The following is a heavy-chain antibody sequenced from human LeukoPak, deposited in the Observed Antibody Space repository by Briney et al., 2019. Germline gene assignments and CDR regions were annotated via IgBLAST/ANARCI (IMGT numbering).Heavy chain of an antibody. CDR2: INPNSGGT. V-gene: IGHV1-2*02. D-gene: IGHD3-22*01. CDR1: GYTFTGYY. J-gene: IGHJ4*02. Sequence: ASVKVSCKASGYTFTGYYIHWVRQAPGQGLEWMGWINPNSGGTNYAQKFQGRVTMTRDTSISTAYMELSSLRSDDTAVYYCARHLTHYFDSSGYCDYWGQGTLVTVSS. CDR3: ARHLTHYFDSSGYCDY.